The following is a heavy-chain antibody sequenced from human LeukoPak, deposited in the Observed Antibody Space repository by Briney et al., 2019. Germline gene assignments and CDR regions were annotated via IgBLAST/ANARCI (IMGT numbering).Heavy chain of an antibody. J-gene: IGHJ4*02. CDR2: INHSGST. V-gene: IGHV4-34*01. CDR3: ARLNILTGFDY. Sequence: PSETLSLTCAVYGGSFSGYYWSWIRQPPGKGLEWIGEINHSGSTNYNPSLKSRVTISVDTSKNQFSLKLSSVTAADTAVYYCARLNILTGFDYWGQGTLVTVSS. D-gene: IGHD3-9*01. CDR1: GGSFSGYY.